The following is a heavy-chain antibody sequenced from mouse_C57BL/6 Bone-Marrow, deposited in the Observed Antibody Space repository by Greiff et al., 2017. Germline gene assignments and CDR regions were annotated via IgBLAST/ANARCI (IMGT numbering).Heavy chain of an antibody. CDR3: SRRGADSNYSFAY. V-gene: IGHV2-2*01. CDR1: GFSFTSYG. D-gene: IGHD2-5*01. CDR2: IWSGGST. Sequence: QVQLQQSGPGLVQPSQCLSFSCTASGFSFTSYGVHWVRQSPGKGLEWLGVIWSGGSTDYNAAFISSLSISKDNSKSQVFFNMNSLQADDTAIYYCSRRGADSNYSFAYWGQGTLVTVSA. J-gene: IGHJ3*01.